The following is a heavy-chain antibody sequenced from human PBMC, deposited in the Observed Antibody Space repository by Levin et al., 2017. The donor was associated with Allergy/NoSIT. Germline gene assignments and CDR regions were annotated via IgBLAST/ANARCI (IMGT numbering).Heavy chain of an antibody. Sequence: GESLKISCAASGFTFSSYGMHWVRQAPGKGLEWVAVISYDGSNKYYADSVKGRFTISRDNSKNTLYLQMNSLRAEDTAVYYCATNSPVGPRVYWGQGTLVTVSS. J-gene: IGHJ4*02. CDR3: ATNSPVGPRVY. CDR1: GFTFSSYG. D-gene: IGHD1-26*01. CDR2: ISYDGSNK. V-gene: IGHV3-30*03.